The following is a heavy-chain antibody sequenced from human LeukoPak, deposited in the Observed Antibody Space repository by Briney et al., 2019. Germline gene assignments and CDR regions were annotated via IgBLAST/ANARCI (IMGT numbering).Heavy chain of an antibody. V-gene: IGHV3-9*01. CDR3: AKYISLYSPGTEYMGDY. CDR1: GFTFGDYA. J-gene: IGHJ4*02. D-gene: IGHD1-26*01. Sequence: GGSLRLSCVASGFTFGDYAMHWVRQAPGKGLEWVSGISWDSGSIGYADSVKGRFTISRDNAKNSLYLQMHSLRAEDTAFYYCAKYISLYSPGTEYMGDYWGQGTLVTVSS. CDR2: ISWDSGSI.